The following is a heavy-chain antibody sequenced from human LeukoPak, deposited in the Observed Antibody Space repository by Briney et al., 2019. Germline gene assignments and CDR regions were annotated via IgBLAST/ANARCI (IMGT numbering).Heavy chain of an antibody. J-gene: IGHJ6*03. D-gene: IGHD3-10*01. CDR2: IYHSGST. Sequence: SETLSLTCAVSGGSISSSNWWSWIRQPPGKGLEWIGEIYHSGSTNYNPSLKSRVTISVDKSKTQFSLKLSSVTAADTAVYYCARMVRGVIAYYYYMDVWGKGTTVTISS. CDR3: ARMVRGVIAYYYYMDV. V-gene: IGHV4-4*02. CDR1: GGSISSSNW.